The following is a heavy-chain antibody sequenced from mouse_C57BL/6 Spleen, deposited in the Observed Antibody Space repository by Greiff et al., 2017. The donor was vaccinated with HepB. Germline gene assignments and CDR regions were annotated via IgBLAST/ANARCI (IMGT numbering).Heavy chain of an antibody. V-gene: IGHV2-5*01. CDR1: GFSLTSYG. Sequence: QVQLQQSGPGLVQPSQSLSITCTVSGFSLTSYGVHWVRQSPGKGLEWLGVIWRGGSTDYNAAFMSRLSITKDNSKSQVFFKMNGLQADDTAIYSWARHYYGSSYYFDYWGQGTTLTVSS. CDR2: IWRGGST. J-gene: IGHJ2*01. D-gene: IGHD1-1*01. CDR3: ARHYYGSSYYFDY.